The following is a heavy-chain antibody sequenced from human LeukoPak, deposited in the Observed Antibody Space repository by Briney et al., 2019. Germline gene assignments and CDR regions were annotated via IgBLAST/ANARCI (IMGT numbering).Heavy chain of an antibody. V-gene: IGHV1-2*02. D-gene: IGHD4-17*01. Sequence: ASVKVSCKASGYTFTGYYMHWVRQAPGQGLEWMGWINPNSGGTNYAQKFQGRVTMTRDTSISTAYIELSRLRSDDTAVYYCARRGASDYGDYDWYFDLWGRGTLVTVSS. CDR1: GYTFTGYY. CDR3: ARRGASDYGDYDWYFDL. CDR2: INPNSGGT. J-gene: IGHJ2*01.